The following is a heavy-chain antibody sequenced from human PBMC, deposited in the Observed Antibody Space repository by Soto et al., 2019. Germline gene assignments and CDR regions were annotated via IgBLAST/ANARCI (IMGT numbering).Heavy chain of an antibody. CDR3: AKVYSDVWGSYRYPHFDY. CDR2: ITIYNRET. V-gene: IGHV1-18*01. D-gene: IGHD3-16*02. J-gene: IGHJ4*02. Sequence: GASVKVSCKASGYNFNTYGITWVRQAPGQGLEWMGWITIYNRETNYAHKVQDRVTMTTDTSTSTAYMELRSLRAEDTAVYYCAKVYSDVWGSYRYPHFDYWGQGTLVTVS. CDR1: GYNFNTYG.